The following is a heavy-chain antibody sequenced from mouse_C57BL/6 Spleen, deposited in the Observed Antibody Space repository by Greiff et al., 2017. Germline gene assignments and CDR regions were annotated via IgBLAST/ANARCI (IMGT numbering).Heavy chain of an antibody. J-gene: IGHJ2*01. CDR2: IDPSDSYT. Sequence: VQLQQPGAELVMPGASVKLSCKASGYTFTSYWMHWVKQRPGQGLEWIGEIDPSDSYTNYNQKFKGKSTLTVDKSSSTAYMQLSSLTSEDSAGYYCARWDYSSSPDYWGQGTTLTVSS. CDR1: GYTFTSYW. CDR3: ARWDYSSSPDY. D-gene: IGHD1-1*01. V-gene: IGHV1-69*01.